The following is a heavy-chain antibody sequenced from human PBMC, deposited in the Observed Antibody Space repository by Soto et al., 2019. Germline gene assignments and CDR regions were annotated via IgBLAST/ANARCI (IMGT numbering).Heavy chain of an antibody. J-gene: IGHJ4*02. CDR1: GGSISSYY. Sequence: SETLSLTCTVSGGSISSYYWSWIRQPPGKGLEWIGYIYYSGSTNYNPSLKSRVTISVDTSKNQFSLKLSSVTAADTAVYYCARDREGGDGYNFDYWGQGTLVTVSS. V-gene: IGHV4-59*01. CDR2: IYYSGST. D-gene: IGHD5-12*01. CDR3: ARDREGGDGYNFDY.